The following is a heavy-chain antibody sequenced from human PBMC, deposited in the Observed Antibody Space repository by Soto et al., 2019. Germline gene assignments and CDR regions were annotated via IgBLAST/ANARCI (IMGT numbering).Heavy chain of an antibody. D-gene: IGHD4-4*01. J-gene: IGHJ6*02. CDR2: ISSSSSYT. CDR1: GFTFSDYY. V-gene: IGHV3-11*06. Sequence: GGSLRLSCAASGFTFSDYYMSWIRQAPGKGLEWVSYISSSSSYTNYADSVKGRFTISRDNAKNSLYLQMNSLRAEDTAVYYCAVMTTVTNGYYYYYYGMDVWGQGTTVTVSS. CDR3: AVMTTVTNGYYYYYYGMDV.